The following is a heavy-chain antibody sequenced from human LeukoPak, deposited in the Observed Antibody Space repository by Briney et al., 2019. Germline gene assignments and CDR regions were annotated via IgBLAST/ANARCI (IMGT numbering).Heavy chain of an antibody. D-gene: IGHD2-15*01. Sequence: GGSLRLSCAASGFTFSFYSMNWVRQAPGKGLEWVSSISSSSSYIYCADSVKGRFTISGDNGKNSLYLQMNSLRAEDTAVYYCARSAAHCSSVSCVYYFDYWGQGTLVTVSS. CDR2: ISSSSSYI. CDR1: GFTFSFYS. V-gene: IGHV3-21*01. CDR3: ARSAAHCSSVSCVYYFDY. J-gene: IGHJ4*02.